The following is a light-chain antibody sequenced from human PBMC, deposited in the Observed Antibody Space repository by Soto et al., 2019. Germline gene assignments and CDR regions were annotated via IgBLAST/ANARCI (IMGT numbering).Light chain of an antibody. CDR3: QQYGSSPLT. V-gene: IGKV3-20*01. Sequence: EIVLTQCHGNLSLSAGARVTLPCTAGQSVSSTYLAWYQQKPGQATRLLIYGASSRASGIPDRFSGSGSGTDFTLSISSLEHEDFAVYYCQQYGSSPLTFGQGTKVDI. J-gene: IGKJ1*01. CDR2: GAS. CDR1: QSVSSTY.